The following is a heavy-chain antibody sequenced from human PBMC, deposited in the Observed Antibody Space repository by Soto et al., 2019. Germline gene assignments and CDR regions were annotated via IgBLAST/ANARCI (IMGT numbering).Heavy chain of an antibody. CDR2: INHSGAT. CDR1: GGSVSGASYY. CDR3: ARGLDFYGSGSPDLNGY. Sequence: KTSETLSLTCTVSGGSVSGASYYWSWIRQPPWKGLEWIGNINHSGATNYNPSLKTRATISVDTSKRHFSLKLSSVTSADTAVYYCARGLDFYGSGSPDLNGYWGQGXLVTVSS. V-gene: IGHV4-61*03. D-gene: IGHD3-10*01. J-gene: IGHJ4*02.